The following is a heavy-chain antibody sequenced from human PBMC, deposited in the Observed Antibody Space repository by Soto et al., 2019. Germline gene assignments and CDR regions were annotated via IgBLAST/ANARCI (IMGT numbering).Heavy chain of an antibody. V-gene: IGHV3-23*01. CDR2: ISNSDDVG. J-gene: IGHJ4*02. D-gene: IGHD1-26*01. Sequence: EVQLLESGGGLVQPRRSLRLSCSASGFNFTNHVINWVRQAPGKSLEWVSSISNSDDVGFYADSVRGRFIVSRDTSTNTIYLQMNYLRVEDTAVYYCVKTVGATKLEDYWGQGTLVTVSS. CDR1: GFNFTNHV. CDR3: VKTVGATKLEDY.